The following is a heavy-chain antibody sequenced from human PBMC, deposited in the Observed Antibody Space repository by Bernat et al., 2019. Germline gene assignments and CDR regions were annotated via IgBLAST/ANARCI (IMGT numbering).Heavy chain of an antibody. CDR2: ISSSSSTI. CDR3: ASLWYGDLRDSYYYYGMDV. Sequence: EVQLVESGGGLVQPGGSLRLSYAASGFTFSSYSMNWVRQAPGKGLEWVSYISSSSSTIYYADSVKGRFTISRDNAKNSLYLQMNSLRDEDTAVYYCASLWYGDLRDSYYYYGMDVWGQGTTVTVSS. V-gene: IGHV3-48*02. D-gene: IGHD4-17*01. J-gene: IGHJ6*02. CDR1: GFTFSSYS.